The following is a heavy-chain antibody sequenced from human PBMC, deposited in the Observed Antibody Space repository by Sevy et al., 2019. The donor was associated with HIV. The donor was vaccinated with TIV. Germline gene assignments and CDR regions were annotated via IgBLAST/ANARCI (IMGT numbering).Heavy chain of an antibody. CDR2: IYYNGHI. V-gene: IGHV4-59*08. CDR3: AGENAWGRGYS. J-gene: IGHJ4*02. CDR1: VGSITSLY. Sequence: ETLSLTCTVSVGSITSLYWNWIRQPPGKGLEWIANIYYNGHINYNPSLKSRVTLSLDTSKNQFSLRLSSVTAADTAMYYCAGENAWGRGYSWGQGTLVTVSS. D-gene: IGHD1-26*01.